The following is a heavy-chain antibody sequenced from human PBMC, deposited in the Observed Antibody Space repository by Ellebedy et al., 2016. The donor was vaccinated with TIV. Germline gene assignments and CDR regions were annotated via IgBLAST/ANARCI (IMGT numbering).Heavy chain of an antibody. Sequence: AASVKVSCKASGYTFTSYYMHWVRQAPGQGLEWMGIINPSGGSTSYAQKFQGRVTMTRDTSTSTVYMELSSLRSEDTAVYYCATTTPEYYYDSSGAFDIWGQGTMVTVSS. J-gene: IGHJ3*02. CDR2: INPSGGST. V-gene: IGHV1-46*01. D-gene: IGHD3-22*01. CDR3: ATTTPEYYYDSSGAFDI. CDR1: GYTFTSYY.